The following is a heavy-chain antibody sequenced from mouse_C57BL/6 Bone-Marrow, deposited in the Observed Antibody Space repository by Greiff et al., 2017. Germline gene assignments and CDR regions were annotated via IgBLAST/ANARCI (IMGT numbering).Heavy chain of an antibody. V-gene: IGHV2-2*01. CDR2: IWSGGST. Sequence: VKLMESGPGLVQPSQSLSITCTVSGFSLTSYGVHWVRQSPGKGLEWLGVIWSGGSTDYNAAFISRLSISKDNSKSQVFFKMNSLQADDTAIYYCARTWGITHYYAMDYWGKGTSVTVSS. CDR3: ARTWGITHYYAMDY. J-gene: IGHJ4*01. D-gene: IGHD2-4*01. CDR1: GFSLTSYG.